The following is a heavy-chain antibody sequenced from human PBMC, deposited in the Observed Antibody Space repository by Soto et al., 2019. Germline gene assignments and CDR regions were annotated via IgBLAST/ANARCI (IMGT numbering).Heavy chain of an antibody. CDR1: GFTFRTYW. Sequence: DVQLVESGGAVVQPGGSLSLSWAASGFTFRTYWMHWVRQVAGKGLVWVAHINTDGTGTSYADSVKGRFTISRDNAKNTLFLQMNDLRADDSALYYCASPTVGGFDHCGPGTLVTVSS. V-gene: IGHV3-74*01. D-gene: IGHD4-17*01. CDR2: INTDGTGT. CDR3: ASPTVGGFDH. J-gene: IGHJ4*02.